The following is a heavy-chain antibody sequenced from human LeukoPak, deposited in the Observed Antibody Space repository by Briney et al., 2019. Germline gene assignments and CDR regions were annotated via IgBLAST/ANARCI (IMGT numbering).Heavy chain of an antibody. CDR2: ISSSGSII. CDR1: GFTFSSYE. J-gene: IGHJ3*02. D-gene: IGHD3-22*01. CDR3: ARGAYYYDSSGYYGAFDI. V-gene: IGHV3-48*03. Sequence: GGSLRLSCVASGFTFSSYEMNWVRQAPGKGLEWVSYISSSGSIIYYADSVKGRFTISRDSAKNSLYLQMNSLRAEDTAVYYCARGAYYYDSSGYYGAFDIWGQGTMVTVSS.